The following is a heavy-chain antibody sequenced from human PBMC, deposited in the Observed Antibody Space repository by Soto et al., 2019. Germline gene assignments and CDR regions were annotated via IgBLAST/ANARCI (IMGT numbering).Heavy chain of an antibody. D-gene: IGHD6-6*01. CDR2: ISGSDDST. J-gene: IGHJ4*02. V-gene: IGHV3-23*01. Sequence: EVQLLESGGGLVQPGESLRLSCAASGFTFSSYAMSWVRQAPGKGLEWVSVISGSDDSTYYADSVKGRFTISRDNSKNTLDLQMNSLRAEDTAVYYCATRSSSSTFDYWGQGTLVTVSS. CDR1: GFTFSSYA. CDR3: ATRSSSSTFDY.